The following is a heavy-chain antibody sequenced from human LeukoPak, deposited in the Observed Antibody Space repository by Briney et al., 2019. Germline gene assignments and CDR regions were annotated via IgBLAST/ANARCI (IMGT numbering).Heavy chain of an antibody. CDR1: GFTFSNYA. CDR2: ISSSTDPT. CDR3: ARAVSNYYFWYFDL. J-gene: IGHJ2*01. D-gene: IGHD4-11*01. V-gene: IGHV3-48*01. Sequence: GGSLRLSCAASGFTFSNYAMNWVRLAPGKGLELVSYISSSTDPTYYADSVKGRFTISRDNAKSSLYLQMNSLRAEDTAVYYCARAVSNYYFWYFDLWGRGTLVTVSS.